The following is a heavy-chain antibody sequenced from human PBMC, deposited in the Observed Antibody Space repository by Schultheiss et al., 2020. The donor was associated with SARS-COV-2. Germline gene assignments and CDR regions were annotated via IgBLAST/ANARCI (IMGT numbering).Heavy chain of an antibody. CDR1: GGSIRSGESY. Sequence: SETLSLTCTVSGGSIRSGESYWSWIRQSPGKGLEWIGYIDYSGRIFYNPSLKSRLTISVDTSKNQFSLKLSSVTAADTAVYYCARRRSDGNWWLDTWGQGTLVTVSS. CDR2: IDYSGRI. J-gene: IGHJ5*02. V-gene: IGHV4-30-4*01. D-gene: IGHD2-8*02. CDR3: ARRRSDGNWWLDT.